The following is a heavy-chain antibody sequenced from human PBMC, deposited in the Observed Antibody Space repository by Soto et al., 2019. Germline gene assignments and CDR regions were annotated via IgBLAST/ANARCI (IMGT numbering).Heavy chain of an antibody. Sequence: QVQLMQSGAEVRKPGASVRLCCETSGYNFNQYYIHWVRQAPGQGLEWMGIINLRGGTTEYAHKFRGRVSVTGDTSTKTAYMELRSLRSEDTAMYFCARGPEDSDVPRWDYWGQGTLVTVSS. CDR3: ARGPEDSDVPRWDY. D-gene: IGHD1-26*01. V-gene: IGHV1-46*02. J-gene: IGHJ4*02. CDR2: INLRGGTT. CDR1: GYNFNQYY.